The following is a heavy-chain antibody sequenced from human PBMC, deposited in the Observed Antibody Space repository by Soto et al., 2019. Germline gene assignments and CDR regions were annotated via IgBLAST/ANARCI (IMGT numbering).Heavy chain of an antibody. V-gene: IGHV1-69*02. J-gene: IGHJ3*01. CDR2: IIPVLGVA. CDR1: GVTFSSYT. CDR3: RRLINGDSSASDF. Sequence: QVQLVQSGAEVRKPGSSVKVSCKASGVTFSSYTISWVRQAPGQGLEWMGRIIPVLGVANYAPKFQGRLTIMADEPTRTLSMHLSSLRSDDTARYYARRLINGDSSASDFWGQGTFITVSS.